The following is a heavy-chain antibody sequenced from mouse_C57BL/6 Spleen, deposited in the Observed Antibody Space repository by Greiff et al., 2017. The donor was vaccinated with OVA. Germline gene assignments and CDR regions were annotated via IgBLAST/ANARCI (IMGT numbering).Heavy chain of an antibody. D-gene: IGHD1-1*01. CDR3: AREALLAYAMDY. CDR1: GFTFSSYA. CDR2: ISDGGSYT. Sequence: EVQVVESGGGLVKPGGSLKLSCAASGFTFSSYAMSWVRQTPEKRLEWVATISDGGSYTYYPDNVKGRFTISRDNAKNNLYLQMSQLKSEDTAMYYCAREALLAYAMDYWGQGTSVTVSS. J-gene: IGHJ4*01. V-gene: IGHV5-4*01.